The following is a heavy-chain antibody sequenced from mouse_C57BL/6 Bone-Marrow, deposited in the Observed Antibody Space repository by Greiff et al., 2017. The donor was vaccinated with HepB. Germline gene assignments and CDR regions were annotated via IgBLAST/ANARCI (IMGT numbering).Heavy chain of an antibody. V-gene: IGHV1-15*01. Sequence: VQLQQSGAELVRPGASVTLSCKASGYTFTDYEMHWVKQTPVHGLEWIGAIDPETGGTAYNQKFKGKAILTADKSSSTAYMERRSLTSEDSAVYYCTRSPLPPWFAYWGQGTLVTVSA. CDR2: IDPETGGT. CDR1: GYTFTDYE. J-gene: IGHJ3*01. D-gene: IGHD5-1*01. CDR3: TRSPLPPWFAY.